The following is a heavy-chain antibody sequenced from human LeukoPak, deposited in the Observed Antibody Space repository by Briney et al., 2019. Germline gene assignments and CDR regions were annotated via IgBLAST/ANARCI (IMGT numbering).Heavy chain of an antibody. D-gene: IGHD5-18*01. J-gene: IGHJ4*02. CDR2: IYYSGST. V-gene: IGHV4-39*01. Sequence: SETLSLTCTVSGGSISSSSYYWGWIRQPPGKGLEWIGSIYYSGSTYYNPSLKSRVTISVDTSKNQFSLELSSVTAADTAVYYCARLTGGYSYGPVDYWGQGTLVTVSS. CDR3: ARLTGGYSYGPVDY. CDR1: GGSISSSSYY.